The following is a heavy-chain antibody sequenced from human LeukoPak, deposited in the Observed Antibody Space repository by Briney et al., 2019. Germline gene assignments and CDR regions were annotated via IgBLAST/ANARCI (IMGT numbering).Heavy chain of an antibody. J-gene: IGHJ3*02. V-gene: IGHV4-59*01. CDR2: IYYSGST. CDR3: ARRYYDFWSGYTHDAFDI. D-gene: IGHD3-3*01. CDR1: GGSISSYY. Sequence: SETLSLTCTVSGGSISSYYWSWIRQPPGKGLEWIGYIYYSGSTNYNPSLKSGVTISVDTSKNQFSLKLSSVTAADTAVYYCARRYYDFWSGYTHDAFDIWGQGTMVTVSS.